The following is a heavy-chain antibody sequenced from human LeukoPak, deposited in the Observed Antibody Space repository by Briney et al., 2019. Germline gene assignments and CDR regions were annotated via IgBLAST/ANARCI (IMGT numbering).Heavy chain of an antibody. D-gene: IGHD3-16*01. Sequence: SETLSLTCTVSGGSISSSSYYWGWIRQPPGKGLEWIGSIYYSGSTYYNPSLKSRVTISVDTSKNQFSLKLSSVTAADTAVYYCARGYGRLTDGFDIWGQGTMVIVSS. CDR3: ARGYGRLTDGFDI. CDR1: GGSISSSSYY. V-gene: IGHV4-39*07. CDR2: IYYSGST. J-gene: IGHJ3*02.